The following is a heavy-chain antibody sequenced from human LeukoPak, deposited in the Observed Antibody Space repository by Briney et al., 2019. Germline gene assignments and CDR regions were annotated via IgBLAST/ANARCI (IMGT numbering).Heavy chain of an antibody. CDR3: ARDAGYSSSWSKPWYYFDY. CDR2: ISSSSNYI. CDR1: GFTFSSYS. J-gene: IGHJ4*02. D-gene: IGHD6-13*01. V-gene: IGHV3-21*01. Sequence: PGGPLRLSCAASGFTFSSYSMNWVRQAPGQGLEWVSSISSSSNYIYYADSVKGRFTISRDNAKNSLYLQMNSLRAEDTAVYYCARDAGYSSSWSKPWYYFDYWGQGTLVTVSS.